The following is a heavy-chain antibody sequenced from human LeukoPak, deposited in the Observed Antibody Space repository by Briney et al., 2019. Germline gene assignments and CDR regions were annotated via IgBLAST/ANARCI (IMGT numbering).Heavy chain of an antibody. CDR1: GFPFSDDW. CDR3: TTVTMVRDYDY. Sequence: KPGGSLRLSCAASGFPFSDDWMNWVRQAPGKGLEWVGRIKKKGDGGTTDYAAPVKGRFTISRDDSKNMLYLEMNNLKIEDTAVYYCTTVTMVRDYDYWGQGTLVTVSS. D-gene: IGHD3-10*01. CDR2: IKKKGDGGTT. J-gene: IGHJ4*02. V-gene: IGHV3-15*01.